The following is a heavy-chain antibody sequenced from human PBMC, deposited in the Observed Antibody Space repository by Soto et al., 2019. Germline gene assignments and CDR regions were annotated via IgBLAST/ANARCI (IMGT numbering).Heavy chain of an antibody. CDR1: GGSFSGYY. D-gene: IGHD2-15*01. J-gene: IGHJ4*02. V-gene: IGHV4-34*01. CDR2: INHSGST. CDR3: ARGYSRSIDGHLYYFDY. Sequence: SETLSLTCAVYGGSFSGYYWSWIRQPPGKGLEWIGEINHSGSTNYNPSIKSRVTISVDTSKNQFSLKLSSVTAADTAVYYCARGYSRSIDGHLYYFDYWGQGTLVTVSS.